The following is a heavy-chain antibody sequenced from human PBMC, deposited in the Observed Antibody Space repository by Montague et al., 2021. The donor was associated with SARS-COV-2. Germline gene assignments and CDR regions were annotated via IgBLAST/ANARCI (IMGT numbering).Heavy chain of an antibody. J-gene: IGHJ4*02. CDR3: SRGYNYGPFNL. Sequence: TTDYGDSVKGRFIIYRDNVKNSLYLQMNSLRAEDTALYYCSRGYNYGPFNLWGQGTLVTVTS. D-gene: IGHD5-18*01. CDR2: TT. V-gene: IGHV3-20*03.